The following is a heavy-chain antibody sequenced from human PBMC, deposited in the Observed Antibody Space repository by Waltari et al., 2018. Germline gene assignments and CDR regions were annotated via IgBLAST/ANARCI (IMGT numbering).Heavy chain of an antibody. CDR1: GGSFSGYY. CDR2: INHSGST. J-gene: IGHJ4*02. Sequence: QVQLQQWGAGLLKPSETLSLTCAVYGGSFSGYYWSWIRQPPGKGLEWIGEINHSGSTNSNPSLKSRVTISVDTSKNQFSLKLSSVTAADTAVYYCAIYCGGDCYPGGRGDWGQGTLVTVSS. D-gene: IGHD2-21*01. V-gene: IGHV4-34*01. CDR3: AIYCGGDCYPGGRGD.